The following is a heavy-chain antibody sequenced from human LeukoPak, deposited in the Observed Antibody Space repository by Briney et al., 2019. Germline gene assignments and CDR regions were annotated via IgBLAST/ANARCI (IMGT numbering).Heavy chain of an antibody. CDR2: INHSGST. D-gene: IGHD4-17*01. CDR3: ARARTTVGSFDP. CDR1: GGSFSGYS. Sequence: SKTRSLTCAVNGGSFSGYSWSWIRQPPGKGLGWIGEINHSGSTNYNPSLKSRVTISVDTSKNQFSLKLSSVTAADTAVYYCARARTTVGSFDPWGQGTLVTVSS. V-gene: IGHV4-34*01. J-gene: IGHJ5*02.